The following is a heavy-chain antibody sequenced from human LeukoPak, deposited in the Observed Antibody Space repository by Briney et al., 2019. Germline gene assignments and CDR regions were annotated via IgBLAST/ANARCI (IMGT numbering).Heavy chain of an antibody. J-gene: IGHJ5*02. CDR3: ARDLHPVMTGYCSGGSCYGAGWFDP. Sequence: GGSLRLSCAASGFTFSDYYMSWIRQAPGKGLEWVSYISSSGSTIYYADSVKGRFTISRDNAKNSLYLQMNSLRAEDTAVYYCARDLHPVMTGYCSGGSCYGAGWFDPWGQGTLVTVSS. V-gene: IGHV3-11*01. D-gene: IGHD2-15*01. CDR1: GFTFSDYY. CDR2: ISSSGSTI.